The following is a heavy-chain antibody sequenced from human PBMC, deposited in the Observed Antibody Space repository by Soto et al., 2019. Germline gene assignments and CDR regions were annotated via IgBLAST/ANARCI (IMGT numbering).Heavy chain of an antibody. V-gene: IGHV3-30*18. CDR1: GSTFRSYG. CDR3: AKDRRSLYCSITSCNPLDY. J-gene: IGHJ4*02. D-gene: IGHD2-2*01. CDR2: ISYDGSNK. Sequence: QVQLVESGGGVVQPGRSLRLSCAASGSTFRSYGMHWVRQAPGKGLEWVAVISYDGSNKYYADSVKGRFTISRDNSKNTLYLQMNSLRAEDTAVYYCAKDRRSLYCSITSCNPLDYWGQGTLVTVSS.